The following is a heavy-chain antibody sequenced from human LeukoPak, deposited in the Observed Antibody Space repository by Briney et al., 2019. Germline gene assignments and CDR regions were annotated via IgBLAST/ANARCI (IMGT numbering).Heavy chain of an antibody. Sequence: SETLSLTCTVSGGSISSSSYNWGWIRQPPGKGLEWIGSIYYSGSTYYNPSLKSRVTISVDTSKNQFSLKLRSVTAADTAVYYCARISSSNWYNERGAFDVWGQGTMVTVSS. CDR1: GGSISSSSYN. CDR2: IYYSGST. D-gene: IGHD6-13*01. V-gene: IGHV4-39*07. CDR3: ARISSSNWYNERGAFDV. J-gene: IGHJ3*01.